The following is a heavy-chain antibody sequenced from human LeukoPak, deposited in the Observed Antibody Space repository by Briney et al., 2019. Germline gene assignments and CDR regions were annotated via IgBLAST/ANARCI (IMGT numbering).Heavy chain of an antibody. CDR1: GSTFTGYY. J-gene: IGHJ4*02. V-gene: IGHV1-2*02. CDR3: ARGGKSYCGGDCFSN. Sequence: ASVKVSRKASGSTFTGYYIHWVRQAPGPGLGWGGWINPNTGGTNSAVKFQGRVTMTRDTSISTAYMELSRLRSEDTAVYYCARGGKSYCGGDCFSNWGQGTLVTVSS. D-gene: IGHD2-21*02. CDR2: INPNTGGT.